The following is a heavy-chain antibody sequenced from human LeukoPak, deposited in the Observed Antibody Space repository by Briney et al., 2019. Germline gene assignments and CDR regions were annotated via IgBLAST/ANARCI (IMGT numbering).Heavy chain of an antibody. D-gene: IGHD2-8*01. CDR1: GGSISSYY. Sequence: NTSETLSLTCTVSGGSISSYYWSWIRQPPGKGLEWIWYIYYSGSTNYNPSLKSRVTISVDTSKNQFSLKLSSVTAADTAVYYCARNLVSANGHAFDIWGQGTMVTVSS. V-gene: IGHV4-59*01. J-gene: IGHJ3*02. CDR3: ARNLVSANGHAFDI. CDR2: IYYSGST.